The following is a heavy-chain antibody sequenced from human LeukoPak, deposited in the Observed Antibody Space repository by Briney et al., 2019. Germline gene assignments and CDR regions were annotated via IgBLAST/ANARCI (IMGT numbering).Heavy chain of an antibody. V-gene: IGHV3-15*07. D-gene: IGHD1-20*01. CDR3: STLTSRGLSDS. CDR1: GFSFSNAW. CDR2: IKSKADGETI. J-gene: IGHJ4*02. Sequence: GGSLRLSCAASGFSFSNAWMNWVRQAPGKGLEWVGRIKSKADGETIDYAAPVKGRFTFSRDDSKNMLYLQMNSLKSEDTAVYYCSTLTSRGLSDSWGQGTLVTVSS.